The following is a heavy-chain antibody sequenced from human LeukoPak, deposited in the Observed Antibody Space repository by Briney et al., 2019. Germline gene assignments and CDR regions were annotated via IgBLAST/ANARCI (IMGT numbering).Heavy chain of an antibody. CDR2: INPNSGGT. J-gene: IGHJ3*02. V-gene: IGHV1-2*02. Sequence: AAVKVSCKASGYTFTGYYMHWVRQAPGQGLEWMGWINPNSGGTNYAQKFQGRVTMTRDTSISTAYMELSRLRSDETAVYYCARSGGYSSSWYSSYAFDIWGQGTMVTVSS. CDR1: GYTFTGYY. D-gene: IGHD6-13*01. CDR3: ARSGGYSSSWYSSYAFDI.